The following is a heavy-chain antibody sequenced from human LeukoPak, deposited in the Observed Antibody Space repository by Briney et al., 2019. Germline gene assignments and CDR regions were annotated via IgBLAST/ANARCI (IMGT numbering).Heavy chain of an antibody. CDR2: IYPGDSDT. D-gene: IGHD5-18*01. J-gene: IGHJ4*02. CDR3: ALVDTAMVSHEGY. V-gene: IGHV5-51*01. Sequence: GESLKISCKGSGYSLTSYWIGWVRQMPGKGLEWMGIIYPGDSDTRYSPSFQGQVTISADKSISTAYLQWSSLKASDTAMYYCALVDTAMVSHEGYWGQGTLVTVSS. CDR1: GYSLTSYW.